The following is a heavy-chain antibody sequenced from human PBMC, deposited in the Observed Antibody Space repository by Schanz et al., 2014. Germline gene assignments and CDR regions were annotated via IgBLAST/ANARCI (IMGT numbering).Heavy chain of an antibody. Sequence: QVQLVQSGAEVKKPGASVKVSCKASGYTFTSYYMHWVRQAPGQGLEWMGIINPSGGSTSYAQKFQGRVTMTRDTSTSTVYMELSRLKSDDTAVYYCARALFGSGHGDVWGQGTTVTVSS. D-gene: IGHD3-10*01. CDR2: INPSGGST. J-gene: IGHJ6*02. CDR3: ARALFGSGHGDV. V-gene: IGHV1-46*01. CDR1: GYTFTSYY.